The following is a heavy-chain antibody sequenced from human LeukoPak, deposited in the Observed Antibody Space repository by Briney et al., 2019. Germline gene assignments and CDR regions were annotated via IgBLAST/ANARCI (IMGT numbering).Heavy chain of an antibody. CDR3: ASLGAYGGNSGYYYGMDV. Sequence: PGGPLRLSCAASGFTFSSYSMNWVRQAPGKGLEWVSSISSSSSYIYYAGSVKGRFTISRDNAKNSLYLQMNSLRAEDMAVYYCASLGAYGGNSGYYYGMDVWGQGTTVTVSS. CDR1: GFTFSSYS. J-gene: IGHJ6*02. D-gene: IGHD4-23*01. CDR2: ISSSSSYI. V-gene: IGHV3-21*01.